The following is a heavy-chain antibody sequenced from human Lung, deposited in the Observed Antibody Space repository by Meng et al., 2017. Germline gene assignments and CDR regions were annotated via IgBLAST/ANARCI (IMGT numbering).Heavy chain of an antibody. D-gene: IGHD4-11*01. V-gene: IGHV4-34*01. J-gene: IGHJ4*02. CDR1: GGSFSDYD. Sequence: VQLKQWGAGLLKPAATLSLTCVVSGGSFSDYDWSWIRQPPGKGLEWIGEINHSGSTNYNPSLESRATISVDTSQNNLSLKLSSVTAADSAVYYCARGPTTMAHDFDYWGQGTLVTVSS. CDR2: INHSGST. CDR3: ARGPTTMAHDFDY.